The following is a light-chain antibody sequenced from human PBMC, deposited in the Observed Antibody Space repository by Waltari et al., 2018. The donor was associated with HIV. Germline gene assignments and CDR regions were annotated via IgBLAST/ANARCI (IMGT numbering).Light chain of an antibody. Sequence: QSVLTQPPSASGTPGQRVTDSCSGSRSNIGRNYVYWYQQLPGTAPNLLIYRNSQRPSGVPDRFSGSKSGTSASLAISGLRSEDEADYYCAAWDGSLSNYVFGTGTKVTVL. J-gene: IGLJ1*01. CDR2: RNS. CDR1: RSNIGRNY. CDR3: AAWDGSLSNYV. V-gene: IGLV1-47*01.